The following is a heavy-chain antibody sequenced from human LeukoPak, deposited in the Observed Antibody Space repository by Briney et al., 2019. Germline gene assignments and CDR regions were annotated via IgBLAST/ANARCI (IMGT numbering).Heavy chain of an antibody. CDR3: ARVRYQLPNDNWFDP. CDR2: IYHSGST. D-gene: IGHD2-2*01. J-gene: IGHJ5*02. V-gene: IGHV4-30-2*01. CDR1: GGSISSGGYS. Sequence: SETLSLTCAVSGGSISSGGYSWSWIRQPPGTGLEWIGYIYHSGSTYYNPSLKSRVTISVDRSKNQFSLKLSSVTAADTAVCYCARVRYQLPNDNWFDPWGQGTLVTVSS.